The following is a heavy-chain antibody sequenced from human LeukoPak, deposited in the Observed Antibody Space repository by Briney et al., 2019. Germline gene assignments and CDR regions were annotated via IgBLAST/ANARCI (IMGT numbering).Heavy chain of an antibody. J-gene: IGHJ4*02. CDR2: ISGSGGNT. CDR1: GFTFSSYT. CDR3: AKGSQQLDRYYFDY. V-gene: IGHV3-23*01. D-gene: IGHD6-13*01. Sequence: GGSLRLSCVVSGFTFSSYTMNWVRQAPGKGLEWVSAISGSGGNTYYADSVKGRFTISRDNSKNTLYLQMNSLRAEDTAVYYCAKGSQQLDRYYFDYWGQGTLVTVSS.